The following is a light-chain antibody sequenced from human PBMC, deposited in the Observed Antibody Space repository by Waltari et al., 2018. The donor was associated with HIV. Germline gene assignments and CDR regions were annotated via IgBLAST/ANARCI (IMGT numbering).Light chain of an antibody. CDR1: SSNIGAGYD. V-gene: IGLV1-40*01. CDR2: GNS. J-gene: IGLJ2*01. CDR3: QSYDSSLSGSI. Sequence: QSVLTQPPSVSGAPGQRVTISCTGRSSNIGAGYDVHWYQQLPGTAPKLLIYGNSNRPSGVPDRFSGSKSGTSASLAITGLQAEDEADYYCQSYDSSLSGSIFGGGTKLTVL.